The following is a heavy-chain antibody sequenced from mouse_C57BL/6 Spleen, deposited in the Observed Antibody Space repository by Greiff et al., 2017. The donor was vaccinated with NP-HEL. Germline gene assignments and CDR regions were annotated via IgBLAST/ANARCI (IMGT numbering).Heavy chain of an antibody. CDR2: IYPGSGST. Sequence: VQLQQPGAELVKPGASVKMSCKASGYTFTSYWITWVKQRPGQGLEWIGDIYPGSGSTNYNEKFKSKATLTVDTSSSTAYMQLSSLTSEDSAVYYCARSGTTTDYFDYWGQGTTLTVSS. CDR3: ARSGTTTDYFDY. D-gene: IGHD1-1*01. CDR1: GYTFTSYW. V-gene: IGHV1-55*01. J-gene: IGHJ2*01.